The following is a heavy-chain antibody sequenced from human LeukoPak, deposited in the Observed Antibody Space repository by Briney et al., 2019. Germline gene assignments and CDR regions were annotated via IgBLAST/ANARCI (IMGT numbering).Heavy chain of an antibody. V-gene: IGHV1-2*02. CDR3: ARGVDSGGY. Sequence: GASVKVSCRASGYTFTHYYVHWVRQAPGQGLEWMGWFNPNIGDTNYAQKFQGRVTMTMDTSISTAYMELNRLTFVDTAVYYCARGVDSGGYWGQGTLVTVSS. CDR1: GYTFTHYY. J-gene: IGHJ4*02. CDR2: FNPNIGDT. D-gene: IGHD1-26*01.